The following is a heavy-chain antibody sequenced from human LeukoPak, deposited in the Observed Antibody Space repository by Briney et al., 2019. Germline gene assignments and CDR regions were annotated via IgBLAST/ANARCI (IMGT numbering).Heavy chain of an antibody. V-gene: IGHV4-31*01. CDR3: ARGGYSYFDY. J-gene: IGHJ4*02. D-gene: IGHD5-18*01. CDR1: GGSISSGGYY. Sequence: SETLSLTCTVSGGSISSGGYYWSWIRQHPGKGLEWIGYIYYSGSTYYNPSLKSQVTISVDTSKNQFSLKLSSVTAADTAVYYCARGGYSYFDYWGQGTLVTVSS. CDR2: IYYSGST.